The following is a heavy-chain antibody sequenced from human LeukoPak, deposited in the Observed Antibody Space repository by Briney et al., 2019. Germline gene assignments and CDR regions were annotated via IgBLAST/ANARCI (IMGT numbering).Heavy chain of an antibody. CDR2: INPNSGDT. J-gene: IGHJ5*02. D-gene: IGHD3-16*01. Sequence: ASVKVSCKASGYTFTGYYIHWVRQAPGQGLEWMGWINPNSGDTHYTQKFQERVSMTRDTSISTAYMELSRLRSDDTAVYYCASRLAWESPINWLDPWGQGTPVTVSS. CDR1: GYTFTGYY. V-gene: IGHV1-2*02. CDR3: ASRLAWESPINWLDP.